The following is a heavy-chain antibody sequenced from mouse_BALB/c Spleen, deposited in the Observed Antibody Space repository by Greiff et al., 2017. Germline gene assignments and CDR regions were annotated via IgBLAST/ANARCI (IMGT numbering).Heavy chain of an antibody. CDR2: IYPGNVNT. CDR1: GYTFTSYY. D-gene: IGHD1-1*01. V-gene: IGHV1S56*01. J-gene: IGHJ2*01. CDR3: ARGSRGDYFDY. Sequence: QVHVKQSGPELVKPGASVRISCKASGYTFTSYYIHWVKQRPGQGLEWIGWIYPGNVNTKYNEKFKGKATLTADKSSSTAYMQLSSLTSEDSAVYFCARGSRGDYFDYWGQGTTLTVSS.